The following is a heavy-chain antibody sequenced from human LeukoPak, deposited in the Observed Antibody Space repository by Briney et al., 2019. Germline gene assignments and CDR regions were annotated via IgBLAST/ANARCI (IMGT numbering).Heavy chain of an antibody. CDR1: GGSISSYY. CDR2: IYYSGTT. Sequence: SETLSLTCTVSGGSISSYYWSWVRQPPGKGLEWIGYIYYSGTTNYNPSLKSRVTISVDTSKNQFSLKLSSVTAADTAVYYCARGVYIAAAQYGYWGQETLVTVSS. D-gene: IGHD6-13*01. CDR3: ARGVYIAAAQYGY. J-gene: IGHJ4*02. V-gene: IGHV4-59*01.